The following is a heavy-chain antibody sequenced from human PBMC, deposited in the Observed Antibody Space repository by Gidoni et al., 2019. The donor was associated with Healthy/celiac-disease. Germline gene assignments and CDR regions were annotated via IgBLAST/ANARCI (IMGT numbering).Heavy chain of an antibody. CDR2: INHSGST. CDR1: GGSFSGYY. Sequence: QVQLQQWGAGLLKPSETLSLTCAVYGGSFSGYYWSWIRQPPGKGLEWIGEINHSGSTTYNPSLKSRVTISVDTSKNQFSLKLSSVTAADTAVYYCARGFRSSPGNWFDPWGQGTLVTVSS. CDR3: ARGFRSSPGNWFDP. J-gene: IGHJ5*02. V-gene: IGHV4-34*01. D-gene: IGHD3-10*01.